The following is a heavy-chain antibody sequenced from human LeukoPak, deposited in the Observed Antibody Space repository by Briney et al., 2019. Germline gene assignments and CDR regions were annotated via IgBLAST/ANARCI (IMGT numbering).Heavy chain of an antibody. V-gene: IGHV4-39*07. J-gene: IGHJ4*02. Sequence: PSETLSLTCTVSGGSISSSSYYWGWIRQPPGKGLEWIGSIYYSGSTYYNPSLKSRVTISVDKSKNHLSLKLTSVTAADTAVYFCVGNGYYALDYWGQGALVTVAS. D-gene: IGHD2/OR15-2a*01. CDR2: IYYSGST. CDR1: GGSISSSSYY. CDR3: VGNGYYALDY.